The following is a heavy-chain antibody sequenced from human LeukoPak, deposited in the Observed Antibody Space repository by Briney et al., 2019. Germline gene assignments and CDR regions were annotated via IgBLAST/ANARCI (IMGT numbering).Heavy chain of an antibody. CDR1: GFTFNYYA. CDR3: ANGLAACGDFALRDYCHSLDV. V-gene: IGHV3-23*01. D-gene: IGHD3-16*01. Sequence: PGGSLRLSCAASGFTFNYYAMSWVRQAPGKGLEWVSSISGSGASTYYADSVRGRFTIMRDNSQNTLYLHIKNLRAEDSALYYCANGLAACGDFALRDYCHSLDVWGKGTAVTVSS. J-gene: IGHJ6*03. CDR2: ISGSGAST.